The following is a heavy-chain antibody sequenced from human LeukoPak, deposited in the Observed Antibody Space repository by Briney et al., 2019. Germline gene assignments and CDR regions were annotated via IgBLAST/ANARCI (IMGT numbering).Heavy chain of an antibody. V-gene: IGHV4-39*01. J-gene: IGHJ4*02. Sequence: SETLSLTCTVSGGSISSSSYYWGWIRQPPGKGLEWIGSIYYSGSTYYNPSLKSRVTISVGTSKNQFSLKLSSVTAADTAVYYCARHMVLLWFGELLPSQGYDYWGQGTLVTVSS. CDR2: IYYSGST. CDR1: GGSISSSSYY. D-gene: IGHD3-10*01. CDR3: ARHMVLLWFGELLPSQGYDY.